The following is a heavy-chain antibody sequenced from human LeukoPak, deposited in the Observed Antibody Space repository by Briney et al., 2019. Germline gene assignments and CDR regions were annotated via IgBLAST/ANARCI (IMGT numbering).Heavy chain of an antibody. V-gene: IGHV2-5*02. CDR1: GFSLSTSGVG. D-gene: IGHD3-22*01. CDR2: IYWDDDK. Sequence: SGPTLVHPPQPLTLTYTFSGFSLSTSGVGVGWIRQPPVKALEWLALIYWDDDKRYSPSLKSRLTITKDTSKNQVVLTMTNMYPVDTATYYCARIYDSNPFDYWGQGTLVTVSS. J-gene: IGHJ4*02. CDR3: ARIYDSNPFDY.